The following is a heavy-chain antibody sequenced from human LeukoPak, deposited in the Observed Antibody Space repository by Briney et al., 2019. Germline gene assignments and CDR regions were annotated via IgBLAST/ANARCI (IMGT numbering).Heavy chain of an antibody. Sequence: SETLSLTCAVYGGSFSGYYWSWIRQPPRRGLEWIGEINHSGSTNYNPSLKSRVTISVDTSKNQFSLKLSSATAADTAVYYCARGGYSYGHDYWGQGTLVTVSS. CDR3: ARGGYSYGHDY. V-gene: IGHV4-34*01. J-gene: IGHJ4*02. CDR1: GGSFSGYY. D-gene: IGHD5-18*01. CDR2: INHSGST.